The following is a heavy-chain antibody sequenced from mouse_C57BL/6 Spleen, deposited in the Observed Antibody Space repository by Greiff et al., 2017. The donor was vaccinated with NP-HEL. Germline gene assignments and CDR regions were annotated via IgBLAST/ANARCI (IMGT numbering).Heavy chain of an antibody. CDR3: ATDYDRAYAMDY. V-gene: IGHV3-6*01. Sequence: EVQLQQSGPGLVKPSQSLSLTCSVTGYSITSGYYWNWIRQFPGNKLEWMGYISYDGSNNYNPSLKNRISITRDTSKNQFFLKLNSVTTEDTATYYCATDYDRAYAMDYWGQGTSVTVSS. J-gene: IGHJ4*01. CDR2: ISYDGSN. D-gene: IGHD2-4*01. CDR1: GYSITSGYY.